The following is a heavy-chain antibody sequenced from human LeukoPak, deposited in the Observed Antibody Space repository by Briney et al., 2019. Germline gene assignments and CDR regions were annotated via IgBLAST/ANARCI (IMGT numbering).Heavy chain of an antibody. V-gene: IGHV3-30-3*01. Sequence: PGGSLRLSCAASGFTFSSYAMHWVRQAPGKGLEWVAVISYDGSNKYYADSVKGRFTISRDNSKNTLYLQMNSLRAEDTAVYYCARAQATVTTHVDYWGQGTLVTVSS. CDR1: GFTFSSYA. J-gene: IGHJ4*02. D-gene: IGHD4-17*01. CDR2: ISYDGSNK. CDR3: ARAQATVTTHVDY.